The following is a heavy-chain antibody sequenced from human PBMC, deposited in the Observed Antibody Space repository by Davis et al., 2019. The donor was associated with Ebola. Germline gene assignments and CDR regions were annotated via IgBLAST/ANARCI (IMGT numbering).Heavy chain of an antibody. J-gene: IGHJ4*02. CDR2: INPSGGST. V-gene: IGHV1-46*01. CDR3: ARDVGELKSLFDY. D-gene: IGHD3-16*01. CDR1: GYTFTSYY. Sequence: AASVKVSCKASGYTFTSYYMHWVRQAPGQGLEWMGIINPSGGSTSYAQKFQGRVTITRDTSASTADMELRSLRFEDTAVYYCARDVGELKSLFDYWGQGTLVTVSS.